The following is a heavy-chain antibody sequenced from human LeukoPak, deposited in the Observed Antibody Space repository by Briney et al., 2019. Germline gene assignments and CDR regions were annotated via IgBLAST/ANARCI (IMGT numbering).Heavy chain of an antibody. Sequence: SHTLSLTCTVSGGSISSSSYYWSWIRQPAGRGLEWIGRIYTSGSTNYNPSLNSRVTISIDTSKNQFSLSLTSVTAADTAVYYCARVSPSGVWDVWGQGTTVTVSS. CDR2: IYTSGST. V-gene: IGHV4-61*02. J-gene: IGHJ6*02. D-gene: IGHD3-10*01. CDR1: GGSISSSSYY. CDR3: ARVSPSGVWDV.